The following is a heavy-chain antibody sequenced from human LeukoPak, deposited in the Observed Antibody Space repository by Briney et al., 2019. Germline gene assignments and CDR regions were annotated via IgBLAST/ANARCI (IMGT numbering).Heavy chain of an antibody. CDR2: IYYSGST. V-gene: IGHV4-59*01. Sequence: SETLSLTCTVSGGSISSYYWSWIRQPPGKGLEWIGYIYYSGSTNYNPSLKSRVTISVDTSKNQFSLKLSSVTAADTAVYYCARVDTAVVTDYWGQGTLVTVSS. CDR1: GGSISSYY. D-gene: IGHD5-18*01. CDR3: ARVDTAVVTDY. J-gene: IGHJ4*02.